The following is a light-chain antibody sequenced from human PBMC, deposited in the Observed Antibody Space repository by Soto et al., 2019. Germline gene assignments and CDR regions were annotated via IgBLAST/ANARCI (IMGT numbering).Light chain of an antibody. V-gene: IGKV3-20*01. CDR3: QQYAYSPRT. J-gene: IGKJ2*01. CDR1: QSVSSNY. CDR2: GAS. Sequence: EIVLTQSPGTLSLSPGERATLSCRASQSVSSNYLAWYQQKPGQAPRLLIYGASSRATGIPDRFSGSGSATDFTLTISRLEPEDFAVYYCQQYAYSPRTFGRGTKVDIK.